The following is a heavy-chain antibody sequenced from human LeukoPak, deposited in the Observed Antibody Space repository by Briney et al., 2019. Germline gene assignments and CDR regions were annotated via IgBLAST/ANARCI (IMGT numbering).Heavy chain of an antibody. Sequence: PSETLSLTCAVYGGSFSGYYWSWIRQPPGKGLEWIGEINHSGSTNYNPSLKSRVTISVDTSKNQFSLKLSSVTAADTAVYYCARAPHYDFWSGYGQGGLRYFDLWGRGTLVTVSS. J-gene: IGHJ2*01. CDR3: ARAPHYDFWSGYGQGGLRYFDL. D-gene: IGHD3-3*01. CDR2: INHSGST. V-gene: IGHV4-34*01. CDR1: GGSFSGYY.